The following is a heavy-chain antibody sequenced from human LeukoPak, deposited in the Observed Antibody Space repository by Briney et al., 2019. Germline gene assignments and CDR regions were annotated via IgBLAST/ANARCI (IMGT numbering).Heavy chain of an antibody. Sequence: GGSLRLSCAASGFTFSSYWMHWVRQVPGKGLVWVSRINSDGSSTSYADSVKGRFTISRDNAKNTLYLQMNSLRAEDTALYYCARGSAGSYFDYWGQGTLVTVSS. CDR1: GFTFSSYW. D-gene: IGHD3-10*01. J-gene: IGHJ4*02. V-gene: IGHV3-74*01. CDR2: INSDGSST. CDR3: ARGSAGSYFDY.